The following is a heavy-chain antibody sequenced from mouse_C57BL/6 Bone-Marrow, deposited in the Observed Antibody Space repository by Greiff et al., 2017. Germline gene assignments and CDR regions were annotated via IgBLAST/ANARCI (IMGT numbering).Heavy chain of an antibody. J-gene: IGHJ2*01. Sequence: VQLKESGPELVKPGASVKISCKASGYSFTGYYMNWVKQSPEKSLEWIGEINPSTGGTTYNQKFKAKATLTVDKSSSTAYMQLKSLTSEDSAVYYCARDLLYYYGSSYLDYWGRGTTLTVTS. CDR2: INPSTGGT. CDR1: GYSFTGYY. CDR3: ARDLLYYYGSSYLDY. D-gene: IGHD1-1*01. V-gene: IGHV1-42*01.